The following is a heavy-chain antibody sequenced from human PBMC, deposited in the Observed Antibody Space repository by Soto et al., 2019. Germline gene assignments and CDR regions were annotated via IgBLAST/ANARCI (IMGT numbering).Heavy chain of an antibody. J-gene: IGHJ4*01. CDR3: ARDARINWHYFDC. V-gene: IGHV4-31*03. Sequence: PSETLSLTCTVSGGSINSGGYYWSWILHHPGKGLEWIGYIHCSVTTYYNPSLKSRVAISIDTSKSQFSLKLTSVTAADTALYYCARDARINWHYFDCLGKGVMVPVSP. D-gene: IGHD1-1*01. CDR2: IHCSVTT. CDR1: GGSINSGGYY.